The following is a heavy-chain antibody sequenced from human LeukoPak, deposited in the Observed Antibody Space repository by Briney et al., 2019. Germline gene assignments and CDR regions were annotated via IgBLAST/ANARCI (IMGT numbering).Heavy chain of an antibody. D-gene: IGHD3-10*01. CDR2: IYTSGST. V-gene: IGHV4-4*07. CDR3: ARVLPVYYGSGSHPPGDNWFDP. Sequence: PSETLSLTCTVSGGSISSYYWSWIRQPAGKGLEWIGRIYTSGSTNYNPSLKSRVTMSVDTSKNQFSLKLSSVTAADTAVYYCARVLPVYYGSGSHPPGDNWFDPWGQGTLVTVSS. J-gene: IGHJ5*02. CDR1: GGSISSYY.